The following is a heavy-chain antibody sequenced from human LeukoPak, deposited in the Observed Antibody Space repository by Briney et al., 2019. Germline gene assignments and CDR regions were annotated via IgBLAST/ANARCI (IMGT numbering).Heavy chain of an antibody. CDR2: LSGSGGST. D-gene: IGHD3-10*02. CDR3: AELGITMIGGV. Sequence: PGGSLRLSCATSGFTFSIYAMTWVRQAPGKGLEWVSTLSGSGGSTYYADSVKGRFTISRDNSKNTLSLQMNSLRAEDTAVYYCAELGITMIGGVWGKGTTVTISS. CDR1: GFTFSIYA. J-gene: IGHJ6*04. V-gene: IGHV3-23*01.